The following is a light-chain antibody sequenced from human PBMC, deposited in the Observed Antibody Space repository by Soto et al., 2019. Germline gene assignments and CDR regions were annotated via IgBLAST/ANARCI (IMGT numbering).Light chain of an antibody. V-gene: IGKV1-5*03. Sequence: DIHMTQSPSTLSASVGDRVTITCRASQSFTTFLAWYQRKPGKAPKLLISKASSLESEVPSRFSGSGSGTEFTLTISSLQPDDFATYYCQQYNTYPWTFGQGTKVEI. J-gene: IGKJ1*01. CDR3: QQYNTYPWT. CDR1: QSFTTF. CDR2: KAS.